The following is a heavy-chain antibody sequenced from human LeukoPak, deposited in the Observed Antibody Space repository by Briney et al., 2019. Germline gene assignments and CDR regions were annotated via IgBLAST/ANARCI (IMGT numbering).Heavy chain of an antibody. J-gene: IGHJ4*02. CDR3: ARDRQTIVGATWGFDY. D-gene: IGHD1-26*01. V-gene: IGHV4-59*01. CDR2: VYYSGST. CDR1: GGSISSYY. Sequence: PSETLSLTCTVSGGSISSYYWSWIRQPPGKGLEWIGYVYYSGSTNYNPSLKSRVTISVDTSKNQFSLKLSSVTAADTAVYYCARDRQTIVGATWGFDYWGQGTLVTVSS.